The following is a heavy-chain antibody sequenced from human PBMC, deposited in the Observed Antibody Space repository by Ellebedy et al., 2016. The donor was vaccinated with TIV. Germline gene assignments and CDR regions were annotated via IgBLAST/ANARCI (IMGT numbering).Heavy chain of an antibody. CDR3: TKDDDDCISH. V-gene: IGHV3-30*02. D-gene: IGHD3-22*01. CDR2: SRYDGGNE. J-gene: IGHJ4*02. Sequence: GESLKISCVGSGFTSYKYGMHWVRQAPGKGLEWVAFSRYDGGNEFYADSVKGRFTISRDNSRNTLYLQINSLRTEDTAVYYCTKDDDDCISHWGQGTVVTVSS. CDR1: GFTSYKYG.